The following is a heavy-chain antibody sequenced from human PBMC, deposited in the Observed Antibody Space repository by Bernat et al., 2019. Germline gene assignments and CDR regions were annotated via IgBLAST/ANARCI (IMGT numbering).Heavy chain of an antibody. J-gene: IGHJ6*03. D-gene: IGHD3-3*01. CDR1: GYSFTSYC. V-gene: IGHV5-10-1*03. CDR2: IDPSDSYT. CDR3: ARHGRAWDTIFGVVNTYYYYYYMDV. Sequence: EVQLVQSGAEVKKPGESLRISCKGSGYSFTSYCISWVRQMPGKGLEWMGRIDPSDSYTNYSPSFQGNVTISADKSISTAYMQWSSLKASDTAMYYCARHGRAWDTIFGVVNTYYYYYYMDVWGKGTTVTVSS.